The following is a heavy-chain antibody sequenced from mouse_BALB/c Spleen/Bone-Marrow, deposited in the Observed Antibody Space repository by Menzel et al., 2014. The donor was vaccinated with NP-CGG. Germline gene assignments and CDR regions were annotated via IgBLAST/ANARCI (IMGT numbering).Heavy chain of an antibody. CDR1: GYTFTSYW. J-gene: IGHJ3*01. CDR2: INPSNGRT. CDR3: ARGGRYDERTWFAY. V-gene: IGHV1S81*02. D-gene: IGHD2-14*01. Sequence: QVQLKESGAELVKPGASVKLSCKASGYTFTSYWMHWVKQRPGQGLEWIGEINPSNGRTNYNEKFKSKATLTVDKSSSIAYMQLSSLTSEDSAVYYCARGGRYDERTWFAYWGQGTLVTVSA.